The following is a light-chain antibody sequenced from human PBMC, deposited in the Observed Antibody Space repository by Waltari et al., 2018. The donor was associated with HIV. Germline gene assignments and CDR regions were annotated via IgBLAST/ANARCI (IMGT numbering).Light chain of an antibody. J-gene: IGLJ2*01. V-gene: IGLV2-14*03. CDR3: KSYTSRSTLV. CDR2: DVN. CDR1: SSDVGGSNY. Sequence: QSALTQPASVSGSPGQSITISCTGTSSDVGGSNYVSWYQQHPGNAPKLRIYDVNNRLSGVSDRFSGAESGNTASLTISGLQGEDEADYYCKSYTSRSTLVFGGGTKLTVL.